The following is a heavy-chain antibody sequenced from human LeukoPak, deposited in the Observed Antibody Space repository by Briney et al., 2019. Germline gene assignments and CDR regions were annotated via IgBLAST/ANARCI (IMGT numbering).Heavy chain of an antibody. J-gene: IGHJ4*02. CDR3: ARVGDYHFDY. CDR2: ISHSGST. V-gene: IGHV4-61*03. CDR1: GGSISSSSYY. D-gene: IGHD4/OR15-4a*01. Sequence: NPSETLSLTCTVSGGSISSSSYYWSWIRRHPGKGLEWIGYISHSGSTNYNPSLKSRVTISVDTSKNHFSLKLSSVTAADTAVYYCARVGDYHFDYWGQGTLVTVSS.